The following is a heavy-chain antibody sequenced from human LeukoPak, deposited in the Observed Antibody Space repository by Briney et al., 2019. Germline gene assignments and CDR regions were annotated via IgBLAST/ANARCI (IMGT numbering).Heavy chain of an antibody. J-gene: IGHJ4*02. D-gene: IGHD3-22*01. V-gene: IGHV3-23*01. CDR3: AKESGYDSSGYYALNY. CDR2: ISGSGGST. CDR1: GFTFSSYA. Sequence: GGSLRLSCAASGFTFSSYAMSWVRQAPGKGLEWVSAISGSGGSTYYADSVKGRFTISRDNSKNTLYLQMNSLRAEDTAVYYCAKESGYDSSGYYALNYWGQGTLVTVSS.